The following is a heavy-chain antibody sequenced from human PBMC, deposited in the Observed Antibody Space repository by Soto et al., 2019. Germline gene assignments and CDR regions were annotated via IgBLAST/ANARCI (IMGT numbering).Heavy chain of an antibody. Sequence: PGGSLRLSCAASGFTVSSNYMSWVRQAPGKGLEWVSVIYSGGSTYYADSVKGRFTISRDNSKNTLYLQMNSLRAEDTAVYYCARDIQLSTGGDYWGQGTLVTVSS. CDR3: ARDIQLSTGGDY. J-gene: IGHJ4*02. D-gene: IGHD5-18*01. CDR2: IYSGGST. V-gene: IGHV3-66*01. CDR1: GFTVSSNY.